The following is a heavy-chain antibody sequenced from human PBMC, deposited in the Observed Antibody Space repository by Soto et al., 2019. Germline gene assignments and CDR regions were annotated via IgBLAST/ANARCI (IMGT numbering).Heavy chain of an antibody. CDR3: VRDLLGSGGHFDY. J-gene: IGHJ4*02. CDR2: IWYDGSNT. D-gene: IGHD7-27*01. V-gene: IGHV3-33*01. CDR1: GFIFSSFG. Sequence: GGSLRLSCAAPGFIFSSFGMHWVRQAPGKGLEWVAHIWYDGSNTYYADSVKGRFTISRDNSRNTLYLQMNSLRAEDTAVYHCVRDLLGSGGHFDYWGQGTPVTVSS.